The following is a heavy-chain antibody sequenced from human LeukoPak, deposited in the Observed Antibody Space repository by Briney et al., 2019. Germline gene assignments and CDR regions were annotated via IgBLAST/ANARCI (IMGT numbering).Heavy chain of an antibody. CDR2: IYYSGST. CDR1: GGSISSYY. Sequence: SETLSLTCTVSGGSISSYYWSWIRQPAGKGLERIGSIYYSGSTYYNPSLKSRVTISVDTSKNQFSLKLSSVTAADTAVYYCARDSDSGSSRFDYWGQGTLVTVSS. V-gene: IGHV4-4*07. D-gene: IGHD1-26*01. J-gene: IGHJ4*02. CDR3: ARDSDSGSSRFDY.